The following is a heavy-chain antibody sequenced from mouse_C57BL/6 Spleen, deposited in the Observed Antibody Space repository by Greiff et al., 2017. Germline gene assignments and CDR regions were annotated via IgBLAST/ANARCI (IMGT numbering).Heavy chain of an antibody. V-gene: IGHV5-12*01. Sequence: EVMLVESGGGLVQPGGSLKLSCAASGFTFSDYYMYWVRQTPEKRLEWVAYISNGGGSTYYPDTVKGRFTISRDNAKNTLYLQMSRLKSEDTAMYYCARQDDYWGQGTTLTVSS. CDR2: ISNGGGST. J-gene: IGHJ2*01. CDR3: ARQDDY. CDR1: GFTFSDYY.